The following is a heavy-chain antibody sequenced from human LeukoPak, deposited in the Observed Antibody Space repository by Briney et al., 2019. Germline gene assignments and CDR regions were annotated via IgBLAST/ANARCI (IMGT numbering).Heavy chain of an antibody. V-gene: IGHV3-48*03. D-gene: IGHD4-17*01. Sequence: PGGSLRLSCAASGFTFSSYEMNWVRQAPGKGLEWVSYISSSGSTIYYADSVKGRFTISRDNSKNTLYLQMNSLRAEDTAVYYCARESGYGDLLFDYWGQGTLVTVSS. CDR1: GFTFSSYE. J-gene: IGHJ4*02. CDR2: ISSSGSTI. CDR3: ARESGYGDLLFDY.